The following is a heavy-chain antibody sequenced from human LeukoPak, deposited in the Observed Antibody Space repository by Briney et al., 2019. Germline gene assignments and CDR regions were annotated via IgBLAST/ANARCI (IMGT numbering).Heavy chain of an antibody. CDR1: GFTFSSYA. J-gene: IGHJ4*02. Sequence: PGGSLRLSCAASGFTFSSYAMSWVRQAPGKGLEWVSYISSSGSTIYYADSVKGRFTISRDNAKNSLYLQMNSLRAEDTAVYYCARGPFWSGYYDDWGQGTLVTVSS. D-gene: IGHD3-3*01. CDR2: ISSSGSTI. V-gene: IGHV3-48*04. CDR3: ARGPFWSGYYDD.